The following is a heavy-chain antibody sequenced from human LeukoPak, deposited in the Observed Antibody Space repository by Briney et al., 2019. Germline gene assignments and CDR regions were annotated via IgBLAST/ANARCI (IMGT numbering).Heavy chain of an antibody. Sequence: GSLRLSCAASGFTVSDSWMSWVRQAPGKGLEWVANMNQDGSAKGYVDSVKGRFTISRDNARNSLYLQMSSLRPEDTAVYYCATYTHWVAGDVWGQGTTVTVSS. D-gene: IGHD3-16*01. CDR1: GFTVSDSW. CDR2: MNQDGSAK. V-gene: IGHV3-7*01. J-gene: IGHJ6*02. CDR3: ATYTHWVAGDV.